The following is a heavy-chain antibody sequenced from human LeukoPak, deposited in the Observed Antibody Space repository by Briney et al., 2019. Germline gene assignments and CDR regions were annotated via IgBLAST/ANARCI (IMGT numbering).Heavy chain of an antibody. CDR3: ASYYYDSSGFYYGFAY. J-gene: IGHJ4*02. Sequence: SETLSLTCTVSGGSISSYYWSWIRQPPGKGLEWIGEINHSGSTNYNPSLKSRVTISVDTSKNQFSLKLSSVTAADTAVYYCASYYYDSSGFYYGFAYWGQGTLVTVSS. CDR2: INHSGST. V-gene: IGHV4-59*04. D-gene: IGHD3-22*01. CDR1: GGSISSYY.